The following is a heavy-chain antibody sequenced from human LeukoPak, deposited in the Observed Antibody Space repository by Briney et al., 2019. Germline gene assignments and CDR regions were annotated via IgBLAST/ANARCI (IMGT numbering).Heavy chain of an antibody. CDR2: IYSGGST. J-gene: IGHJ4*02. CDR3: ARGYSSSSWSLFDY. Sequence: GGSLRLSCAASGFTVSSNHMGWVRQRPGKGVEGVSVIYSGGSTYYADSVKGRFTISRDNSKNTLYLQMNSLRAEDTAVYYCARGYSSSSWSLFDYWGQGTLVTVSS. D-gene: IGHD6-6*01. V-gene: IGHV3-53*01. CDR1: GFTVSSNH.